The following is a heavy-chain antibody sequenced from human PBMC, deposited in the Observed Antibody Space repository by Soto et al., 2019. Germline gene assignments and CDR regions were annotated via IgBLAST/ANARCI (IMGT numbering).Heavy chain of an antibody. CDR3: ARGGVQPH. D-gene: IGHD6-13*01. CDR2: IYYSGST. CDR1: GGSVSSGSYY. J-gene: IGHJ4*02. V-gene: IGHV4-61*01. Sequence: PXETLSLTCTVSGGSVSSGSYYWSWIRQPPGKGLEWIGYIYYSGSTNYNPSLKSRVTISVDTSKNQFSLKLSSVTAADTAVYYCARGGVQPHWGQGTLVTVSS.